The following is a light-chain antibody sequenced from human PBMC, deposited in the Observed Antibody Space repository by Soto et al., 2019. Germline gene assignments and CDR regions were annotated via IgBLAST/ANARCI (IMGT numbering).Light chain of an antibody. Sequence: EIVMTQSPATLSVSPGERATLSCRASQSVSSNLAWYQQQPGQTPKLLIYVASTRATGIPARFSGSGSGTEFTLTISSLQSEDFAVYYCQQYNCWPLTFGGGTKVEFK. V-gene: IGKV3-15*01. CDR2: VAS. CDR3: QQYNCWPLT. J-gene: IGKJ4*01. CDR1: QSVSSN.